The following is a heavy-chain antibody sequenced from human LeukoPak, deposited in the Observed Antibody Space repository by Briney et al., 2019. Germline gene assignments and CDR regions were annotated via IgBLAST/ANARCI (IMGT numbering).Heavy chain of an antibody. CDR1: GFTFSSYG. CDR3: ANENYYGSGSYPDY. J-gene: IGHJ4*02. Sequence: GGSLRLSCAASGFTFSSYGMHWVRQAPGKGLEWVALISYDGSNKYYADSVKGRFTISRDNSKNTLYLQMNSLRAEDTAVYYCANENYYGSGSYPDYWGQGTLVTVSS. V-gene: IGHV3-30*18. CDR2: ISYDGSNK. D-gene: IGHD3-10*01.